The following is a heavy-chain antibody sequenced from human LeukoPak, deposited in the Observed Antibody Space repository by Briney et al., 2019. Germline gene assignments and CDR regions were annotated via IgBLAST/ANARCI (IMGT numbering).Heavy chain of an antibody. Sequence: PSVTLSLTCTVSGGPISSYYWSWIRQPAGKGLEWIGRIYTSGSTIYNPSLKSRVTMSVDTSKNQFSLKLSSVTAADTAVYYCARGRYESTRLSAYYYYYMDVWGKGTTVTVSS. CDR1: GGPISSYY. D-gene: IGHD1-14*01. CDR2: IYTSGST. V-gene: IGHV4-4*07. CDR3: ARGRYESTRLSAYYYYYMDV. J-gene: IGHJ6*03.